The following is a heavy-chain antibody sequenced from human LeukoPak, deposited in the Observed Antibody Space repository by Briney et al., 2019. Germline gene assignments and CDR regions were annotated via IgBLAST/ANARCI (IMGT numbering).Heavy chain of an antibody. CDR2: IIPIFGTA. Sequence: ASVKVSCEASGGTFSSYAISWVRQAPGQGLEWMGGIIPIFGTANYAQKFQGRVTITADESTSTAYMELSSLRSEDTAVYYCARDKEWYSSGWYWFDPWGQGTLVTVSS. J-gene: IGHJ5*02. CDR3: ARDKEWYSSGWYWFDP. CDR1: GGTFSSYA. V-gene: IGHV1-69*13. D-gene: IGHD6-19*01.